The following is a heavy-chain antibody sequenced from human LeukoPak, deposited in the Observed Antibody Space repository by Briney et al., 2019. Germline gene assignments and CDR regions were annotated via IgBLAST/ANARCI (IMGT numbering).Heavy chain of an antibody. Sequence: EASVKVSCKASGYTFTSYAMHWVRQAPGQRLEWMGWINAGNGNTKYSQKFQGRVTITRDTSASTAYMELSSLRSEDTAVYYCARGPTGDYYGSGSPYWGQGTLVTVSS. CDR3: ARGPTGDYYGSGSPY. CDR1: GYTFTSYA. CDR2: INAGNGNT. V-gene: IGHV1-3*01. J-gene: IGHJ4*02. D-gene: IGHD3-10*01.